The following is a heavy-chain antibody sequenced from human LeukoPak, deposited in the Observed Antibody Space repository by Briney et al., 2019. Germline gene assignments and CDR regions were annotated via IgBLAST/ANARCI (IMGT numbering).Heavy chain of an antibody. Sequence: ASVKVSCKASGYTFTSYYMHWVRPAPGQGLEWMGIINPSGGSTSYAQKFQGRVTMTRDTSTSTVYMELSSLRSEDTAVYYCARDSYHYYDSSGLNYWDQGTLVTVSS. CDR3: ARDSYHYYDSSGLNY. CDR1: GYTFTSYY. J-gene: IGHJ4*02. CDR2: INPSGGST. V-gene: IGHV1-46*01. D-gene: IGHD3-22*01.